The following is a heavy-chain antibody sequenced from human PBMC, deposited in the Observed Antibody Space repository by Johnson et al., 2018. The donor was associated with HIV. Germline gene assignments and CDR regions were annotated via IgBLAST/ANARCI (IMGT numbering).Heavy chain of an antibody. V-gene: IGHV3-30*19. CDR3: ARDLGWSGDAFDI. CDR2: IWYDGSNK. D-gene: IGHD3-16*01. Sequence: QVQLVESGGGVVQPGRSLRLSCAASGFTFSTYGMHWVRQAPGKGLEWVAVIWYDGSNKYYADSVKGRFTISRDNSKNTLYLQMNSLRAEDTAVYYCARDLGWSGDAFDIWGQGTMVTVSS. J-gene: IGHJ3*02. CDR1: GFTFSTYG.